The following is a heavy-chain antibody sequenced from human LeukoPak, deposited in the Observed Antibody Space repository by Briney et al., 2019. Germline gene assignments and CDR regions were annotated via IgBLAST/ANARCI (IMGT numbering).Heavy chain of an antibody. Sequence: GGSLRLSCAASGFTFSSYSMNWVRQAPGKGLEWVSAISGSGGSTYYADSVKGRFTISRDNSKNTLYLQMNSLRAEDTAVYYCAKTMVRGVIITSFDYWGQGTLVTVSS. CDR3: AKTMVRGVIITSFDY. CDR1: GFTFSSYS. D-gene: IGHD3-10*01. CDR2: ISGSGGST. J-gene: IGHJ4*02. V-gene: IGHV3-23*01.